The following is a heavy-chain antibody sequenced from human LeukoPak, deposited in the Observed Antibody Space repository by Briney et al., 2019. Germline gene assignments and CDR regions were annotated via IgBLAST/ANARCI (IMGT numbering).Heavy chain of an antibody. CDR2: IDHSGST. V-gene: IGHV4-34*01. CDR3: ARAPGYCSTTSCEYYYYMDV. CDR1: GGSFSGYY. D-gene: IGHD2-2*01. J-gene: IGHJ6*03. Sequence: SETLSLTCAVYGGSFSGYYWSWIRQPPGKGLEWIGEIDHSGSTNYNPSLKSRATISVDTSKNQFSLEVSSVTAADTAVYYCARAPGYCSTTSCEYYYYMDVWGKGTTVTVSS.